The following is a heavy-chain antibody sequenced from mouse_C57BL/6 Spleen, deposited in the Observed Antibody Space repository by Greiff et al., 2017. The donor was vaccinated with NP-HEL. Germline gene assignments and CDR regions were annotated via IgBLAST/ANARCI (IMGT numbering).Heavy chain of an antibody. CDR3: ARLRTGTPDSYFDV. J-gene: IGHJ1*03. Sequence: EVMLVESGGGLVKPGGSLKLSCAASGFTFSSYTMSWVRQTPEKRLEWVATISGGGGNTYYPDSVKGRFTISRDNAKNTLYLQMSSLRSEDTALYYCARLRTGTPDSYFDVWGTGTTVTVSS. CDR1: GFTFSSYT. CDR2: ISGGGGNT. V-gene: IGHV5-9*01. D-gene: IGHD4-1*01.